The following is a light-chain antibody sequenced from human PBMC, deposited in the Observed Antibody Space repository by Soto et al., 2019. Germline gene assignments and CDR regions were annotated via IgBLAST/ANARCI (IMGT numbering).Light chain of an antibody. CDR1: QSIDRW. CDR2: DAS. CDR3: QQYNSDWT. V-gene: IGKV1-5*01. Sequence: DIQMTQSPSTLSTSVGDRVSITCRASQSIDRWLAWFQQKPGKAPELLIYDASSLQTGVPSRFSGSGSGTEFTLTISSLQPDDFATYYCQQYNSDWTFGQGTKVEIK. J-gene: IGKJ1*01.